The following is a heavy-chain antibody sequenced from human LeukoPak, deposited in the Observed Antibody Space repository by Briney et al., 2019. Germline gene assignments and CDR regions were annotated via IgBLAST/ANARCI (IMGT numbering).Heavy chain of an antibody. D-gene: IGHD6-13*01. Sequence: GGSLRLSCAASGFTFSTYWTSWVRQAPGKGLEWVANIKQDGSEKYYVDSVKGRLTISRDNAKNSLYLQMNSLRAEDTAMYYCARDSAGNDYWGQGTLVTVSS. V-gene: IGHV3-7*01. CDR2: IKQDGSEK. CDR3: ARDSAGNDY. CDR1: GFTFSTYW. J-gene: IGHJ4*02.